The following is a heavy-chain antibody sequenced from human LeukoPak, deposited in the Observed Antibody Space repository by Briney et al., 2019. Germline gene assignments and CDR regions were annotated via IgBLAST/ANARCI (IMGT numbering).Heavy chain of an antibody. D-gene: IGHD3-10*01. Sequence: GGSLRLSCAASGFTFSSYAMSWVRLAPGKGLEWVSAISGSGGSTYYADSVKGRFTISRDNSKNTLYLQMNSLRAEDTAVYYCATLWFGEFSPCDYWGQGTLVTVSS. CDR2: ISGSGGST. CDR3: ATLWFGEFSPCDY. V-gene: IGHV3-23*01. J-gene: IGHJ4*02. CDR1: GFTFSSYA.